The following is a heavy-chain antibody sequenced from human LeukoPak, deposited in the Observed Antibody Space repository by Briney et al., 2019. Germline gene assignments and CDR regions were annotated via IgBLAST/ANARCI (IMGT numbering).Heavy chain of an antibody. D-gene: IGHD1-26*01. V-gene: IGHV4-59*08. Sequence: SETLSLTCTVSGGSISSYYWSWIRQSPGKGLEWIGDIYYSGSTNYNPSLKSRVTISVDTSKNQFSLRLSSVTAADTAVYYSARLASGSYGPLTPFDYWGQGTLVTVSS. J-gene: IGHJ4*02. CDR1: GGSISSYY. CDR2: IYYSGST. CDR3: ARLASGSYGPLTPFDY.